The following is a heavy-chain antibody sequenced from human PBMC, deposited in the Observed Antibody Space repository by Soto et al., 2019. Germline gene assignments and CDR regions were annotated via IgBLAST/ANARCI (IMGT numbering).Heavy chain of an antibody. Sequence: SETLSLTCTLSGGSISSYYWSWIRQPPGKGLEWIGYIYYSGSTNYNPSLKSRVTISVDTSKNQSSLKLSSVTAADTAVYYCARRYGYSFDYWGEGTLVTAPQ. J-gene: IGHJ4*02. V-gene: IGHV4-59*08. CDR2: IYYSGST. D-gene: IGHD1-1*01. CDR1: GGSISSYY. CDR3: ARRYGYSFDY.